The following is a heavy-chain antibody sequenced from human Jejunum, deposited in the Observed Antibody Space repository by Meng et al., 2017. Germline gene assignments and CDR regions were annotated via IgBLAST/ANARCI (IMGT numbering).Heavy chain of an antibody. V-gene: IGHV3-9*01. J-gene: IGHJ4*02. D-gene: IGHD3-22*01. CDR3: AKSQDYYDNSEFAH. CDR2: IGCNSGSI. Sequence: GGSLRLSCAGSGITFEHHSMHWVRQAPGKGLEWVSSIGCNSGSIDYADSVKGRFTVSRDNAKNALYLQMNSLRTEDTAFYYCAKSQDYYDNSEFAHWGQGTLVTVSS. CDR1: GITFEHHS.